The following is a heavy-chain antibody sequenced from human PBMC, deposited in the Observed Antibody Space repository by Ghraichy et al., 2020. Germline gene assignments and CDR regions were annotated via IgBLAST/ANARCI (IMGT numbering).Heavy chain of an antibody. CDR3: ATAIGTGDIVATYYYYGMDV. CDR2: FDPEDGET. V-gene: IGHV1-24*01. Sequence: ASVKVSCKVSGYTLTELSMHWVRQAPGKGLEWMGGFDPEDGETIYAQKFQGRVTMTEDTSTDTAYMELSSLRSEDTAVYYCATAIGTGDIVATYYYYGMDVWGQGTTVTVSS. D-gene: IGHD5-12*01. CDR1: GYTLTELS. J-gene: IGHJ6*02.